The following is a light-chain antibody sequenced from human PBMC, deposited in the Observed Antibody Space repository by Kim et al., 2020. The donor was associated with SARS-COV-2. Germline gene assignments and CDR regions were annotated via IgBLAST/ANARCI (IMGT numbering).Light chain of an antibody. CDR3: ATWDDSLNVGV. J-gene: IGLJ2*01. CDR2: SDN. Sequence: GQMLTISCSGSSSNYGGNTGNWYHQLPGTAPKLLICSDNQRPSGVPDRFSGSKSGTSASLAISGLQSEDEADYYCATWDDSLNVGVFGGGTQLTVL. V-gene: IGLV1-44*01. CDR1: SSNYGGNT.